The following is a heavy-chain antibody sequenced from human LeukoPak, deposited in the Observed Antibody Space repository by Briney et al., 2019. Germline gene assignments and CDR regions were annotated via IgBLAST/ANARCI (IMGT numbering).Heavy chain of an antibody. CDR1: GFTFSSYA. D-gene: IGHD6-13*01. CDR2: ISSNGGST. CDR3: ARDLTATAAFDC. J-gene: IGHJ4*02. V-gene: IGHV3-64D*09. Sequence: PGGSLRLSCSASGFTFSSYAMYWVRQAPGKGLEYVSGISSNGGSTNYADSVKGRFTISRDNSKNTLYLQMSSLRVEDTAVYYCARDLTATAAFDCWGQGTLVTVSS.